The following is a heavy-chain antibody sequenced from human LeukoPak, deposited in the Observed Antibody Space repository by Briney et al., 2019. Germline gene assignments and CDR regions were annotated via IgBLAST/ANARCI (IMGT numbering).Heavy chain of an antibody. V-gene: IGHV4-31*03. D-gene: IGHD2-2*03. CDR3: ARKAGYCSSTSCHPFDY. CDR1: GGSISSGAYD. CDR2: INPSGST. J-gene: IGHJ4*02. Sequence: PSETLSLTCTVSGGSISSGAYDWGWTRQHPKRGLEWVGYINPSGSTYYNPSLGSRVAMSVDTSKNLFSLNLSSVTAADTAVYYCARKAGYCSSTSCHPFDYWGQGTLVTVSS.